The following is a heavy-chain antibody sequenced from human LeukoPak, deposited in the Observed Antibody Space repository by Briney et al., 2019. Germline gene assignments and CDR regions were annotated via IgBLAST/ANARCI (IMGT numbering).Heavy chain of an antibody. D-gene: IGHD5-12*01. CDR1: GFTFSRYW. J-gene: IGHJ4*02. V-gene: IGHV3-30-3*01. Sequence: GGSLRLSCAASGFTFSRYWMSWVRQAPGKGLEWVAVISYDGSNKFYADSVKGRFTISRDNSKNTLYLQMNSLRAEDTAVYYCARGDRWLRESYFDYWGQGTLVTVSS. CDR3: ARGDRWLRESYFDY. CDR2: ISYDGSNK.